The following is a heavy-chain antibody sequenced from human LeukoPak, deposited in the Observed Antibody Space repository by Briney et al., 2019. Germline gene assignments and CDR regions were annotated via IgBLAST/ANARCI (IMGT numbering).Heavy chain of an antibody. J-gene: IGHJ5*02. Sequence: SETLSLTCTVSGGSISSGSYYWSWIRQPAGKGLEWIGRIYTSGSTNYNPSLKSRVTISVDTSKNQFSLKLSSVTAADTAVYYCARDELPVRGVLDPWGQGTLVTVSS. CDR1: GGSISSGSYY. V-gene: IGHV4-61*02. CDR3: ARDELPVRGVLDP. D-gene: IGHD3-10*01. CDR2: IYTSGST.